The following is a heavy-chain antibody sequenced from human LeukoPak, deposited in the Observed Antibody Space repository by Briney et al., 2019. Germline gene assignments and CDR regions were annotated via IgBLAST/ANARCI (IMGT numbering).Heavy chain of an antibody. Sequence: PSETLSLTCTVSGGSISSSSYYWGWIRQPPGKGLEWIGSIYYSGSTYYNPSLKSRVTISVDTSKNQFSLKLTSVTAADTAVYYCARVPMTTVTTRDYYYMDVWGKGTTVTIYS. V-gene: IGHV4-39*07. CDR3: ARVPMTTVTTRDYYYMDV. CDR1: GGSISSSSYY. D-gene: IGHD4-17*01. CDR2: IYYSGST. J-gene: IGHJ6*03.